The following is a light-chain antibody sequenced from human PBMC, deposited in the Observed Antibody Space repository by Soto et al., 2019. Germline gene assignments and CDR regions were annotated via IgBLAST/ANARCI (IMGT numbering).Light chain of an antibody. J-gene: IGKJ1*01. Sequence: THSADALSWAVFYRGSINYLASRSIGTWLAWYQQRPGKAPKLLVYGVSSLETGVPSRFSGSGSGTDFTLTITSLQPEDFATYYCHQTYIAPWALGQGTKV. CDR3: HQTYIAPWA. V-gene: IGKV1-5*01. CDR2: GVS. CDR1: RSIGTW.